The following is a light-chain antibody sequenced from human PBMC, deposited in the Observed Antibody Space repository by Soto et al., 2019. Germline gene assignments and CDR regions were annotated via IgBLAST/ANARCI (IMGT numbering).Light chain of an antibody. Sequence: EIVLTQSPGTLSLSPGERASLSCRARQSVSSSPSAWYQQQPAQPHRLLIYGASSRATGIPDRFSGSGSGTDFPLTISRLEPEDFAVYYCHQYGSSPETFGQGTQVDIK. CDR2: GAS. V-gene: IGKV3-20*01. CDR3: HQYGSSPET. CDR1: QSVSSSP. J-gene: IGKJ1*01.